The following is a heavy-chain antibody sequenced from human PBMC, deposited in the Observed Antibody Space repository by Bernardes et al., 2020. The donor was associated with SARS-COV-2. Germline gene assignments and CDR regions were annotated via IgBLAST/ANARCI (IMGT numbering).Heavy chain of an antibody. CDR3: ARDVPAAISNYYYYYMDV. CDR2: IIPILGIA. D-gene: IGHD2-2*02. J-gene: IGHJ6*03. V-gene: IGHV1-69*04. CDR1: GGTFSSYT. Sequence: SVKVSCKASGGTFSSYTIIWVRQAPGQGLEWMGRIIPILGIANYAQKFQGRVTITADKSTSTAYMELSSLRSEDTAVYYCARDVPAAISNYYYYYMDVWGKGTTVTVSS.